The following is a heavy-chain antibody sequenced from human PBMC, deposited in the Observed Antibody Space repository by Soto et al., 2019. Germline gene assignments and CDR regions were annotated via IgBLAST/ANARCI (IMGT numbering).Heavy chain of an antibody. CDR1: GYLISSGYY. V-gene: IGHV4-38-2*02. Sequence: PETLSLTCSVSGYLISSGYYWGWVRQTPGKGLEWLGSIDYSGRTYKNPSLKSRVSASVDLSKNQFSLNLRSVTAADTAVYFCARGLSSGYDSYYFDDWGQGTLVTVSS. CDR3: ARGLSSGYDSYYFDD. CDR2: IDYSGRT. J-gene: IGHJ4*02. D-gene: IGHD3-22*01.